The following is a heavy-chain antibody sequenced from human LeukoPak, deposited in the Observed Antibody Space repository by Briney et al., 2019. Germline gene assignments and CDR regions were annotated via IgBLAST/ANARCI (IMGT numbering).Heavy chain of an antibody. J-gene: IGHJ4*02. CDR1: GFTFSSYE. CDR2: ISSSGSTI. Sequence: GGSLRLSCAASGFTFSSYEMNWVRQAPGKGLEWVSYISSSGSTIYYAGSVKGRFTISRDNAKNSLYLQMNSLRAEDTAVYYCARRSSSWSLLYYFDYWGQGTLVTVSS. V-gene: IGHV3-48*03. CDR3: ARRSSSWSLLYYFDY. D-gene: IGHD6-13*01.